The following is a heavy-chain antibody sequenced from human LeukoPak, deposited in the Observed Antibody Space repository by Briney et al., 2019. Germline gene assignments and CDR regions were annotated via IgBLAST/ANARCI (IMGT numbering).Heavy chain of an antibody. CDR3: ARLIRAAALIDY. D-gene: IGHD6-13*01. CDR2: ISGDNRDT. V-gene: IGHV1-18*01. J-gene: IGHJ4*02. CDR1: GYSCRNYG. Sequence: ASVKVSCKASGYSCRNYGLTWVRQVPGQGLEWMGWISGDNRDTDSAEKFQGRLTMTTDTSTSTAYMDLRSLGSDDTGIYYCARLIRAAALIDYWGQGTLVTVSS.